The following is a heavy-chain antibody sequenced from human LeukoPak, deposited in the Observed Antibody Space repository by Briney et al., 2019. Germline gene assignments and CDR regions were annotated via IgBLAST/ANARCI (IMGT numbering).Heavy chain of an antibody. Sequence: GGSLRLSCAASGFTFSSYEMNWVRQAPGKGLEWVSYISGSGSTVYYADSVKGRFTISRDNAKNSLYLQMNSLRAEDTALYYCARDLRPSTVTPFDYWGQGTLVTVSS. CDR3: ARDLRPSTVTPFDY. V-gene: IGHV3-48*03. CDR2: ISGSGSTV. CDR1: GFTFSSYE. J-gene: IGHJ4*02. D-gene: IGHD4-17*01.